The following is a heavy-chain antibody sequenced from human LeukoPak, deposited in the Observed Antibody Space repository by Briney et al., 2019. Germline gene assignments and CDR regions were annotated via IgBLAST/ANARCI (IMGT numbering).Heavy chain of an antibody. CDR1: GGSISSYC. CDR3: ARVRHDSYGFDY. CDR2: IYYSGST. V-gene: IGHV4-59*01. Sequence: SETLSLTCTVSGGSISSYCWSWIRQPPGKGLEWIGYIYYSGSTNYNPSLKSRVTISVDTSKNQFSLKLSSVTAADTAVYYCARVRHDSYGFDYWGQGTLVTVSS. D-gene: IGHD5-18*01. J-gene: IGHJ4*02.